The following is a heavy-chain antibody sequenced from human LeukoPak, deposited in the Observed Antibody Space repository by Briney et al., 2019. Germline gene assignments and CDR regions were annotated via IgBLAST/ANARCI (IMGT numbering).Heavy chain of an antibody. D-gene: IGHD3-16*02. J-gene: IGHJ4*02. CDR2: ISAITGST. CDR3: ARGLGSYPEIPLDY. CDR1: GYTFINYG. Sequence: GASVKVSCKASGYTFINYGISWVRQAPGGGLEGMGWISAITGSTNYAQKLQGSVTLTTDTSTRTAYMDLGSLRSDDTAVYYCARGLGSYPEIPLDYWGQGTLVTVSS. V-gene: IGHV1-18*01.